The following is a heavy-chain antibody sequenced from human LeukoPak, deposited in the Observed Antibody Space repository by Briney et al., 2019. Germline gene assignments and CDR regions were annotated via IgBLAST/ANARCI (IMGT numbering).Heavy chain of an antibody. CDR1: GGSFSGYY. Sequence: SETLSLTCAVYGGSFSGYYWSWIRQPPGKGLEWIGEINHSGSTNYNPSLKSRVTISVGTSKNQFSLKLSSVTAADTAVYYCARLSRKRWLQLYYFDYWGQGTLVTVSS. CDR3: ARLSRKRWLQLYYFDY. D-gene: IGHD5-24*01. V-gene: IGHV4-34*01. CDR2: INHSGST. J-gene: IGHJ4*02.